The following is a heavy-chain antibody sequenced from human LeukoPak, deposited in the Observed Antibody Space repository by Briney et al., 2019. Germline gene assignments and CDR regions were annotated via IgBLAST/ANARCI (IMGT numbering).Heavy chain of an antibody. Sequence: SETLSLTCAVYGGSFSGYYWSWIRQPPGKGLEWIGYIYYSGSTNYNPSLKSRVTISVDTSKNQFSLKLSSVTAADTAVYYCARRHSYGYVDYWGQGTLVTVSS. CDR3: ARRHSYGYVDY. J-gene: IGHJ4*02. V-gene: IGHV4-59*08. CDR1: GGSFSGYY. CDR2: IYYSGST. D-gene: IGHD5-18*01.